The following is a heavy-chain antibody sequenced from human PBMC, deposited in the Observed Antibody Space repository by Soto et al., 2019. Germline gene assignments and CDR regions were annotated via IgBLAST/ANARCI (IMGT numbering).Heavy chain of an antibody. J-gene: IGHJ6*02. V-gene: IGHV2-70*01. D-gene: IGHD3-10*01. CDR2: IDWDDDK. CDR1: GFSLSTSGMC. CDR3: ARTMVRGVIIKYYYGMDV. Sequence: SGPTLVNPTQTLTLTCTFSGFSLSTSGMCVSWIRQPPGKALEWLALIDWDDDKYYSTSLKTRLTISKDTSKNQVVLTMTNMDPVDTATYYCARTMVRGVIIKYYYGMDVWGQGTTVTVSS.